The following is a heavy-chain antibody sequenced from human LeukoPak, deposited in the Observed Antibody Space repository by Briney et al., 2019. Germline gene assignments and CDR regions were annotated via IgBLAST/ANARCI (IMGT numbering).Heavy chain of an antibody. CDR3: ARDFEAGLVGYSSSWYDY. V-gene: IGHV1-18*01. CDR1: GYTFTSYG. Sequence: ASVKVSCKASGYTFTSYGISWVRQAPGQGLEWMGWISAYNGNTNYAQKLQGRVTMTTDTSTSTAYMELRSLRSDDTAVYYCARDFEAGLVGYSSSWYDYWGQGTLVTVSS. J-gene: IGHJ4*02. CDR2: ISAYNGNT. D-gene: IGHD6-13*01.